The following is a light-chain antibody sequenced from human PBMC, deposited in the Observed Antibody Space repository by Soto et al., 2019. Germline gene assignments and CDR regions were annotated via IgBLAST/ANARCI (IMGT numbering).Light chain of an antibody. Sequence: DIVMTQSPGSLAVSLGERATINCKSSRSLLYRSNNKHYLAWYQQRPGQPPRLLMYWASTREPGVPVRFSGSGSGTDFTLTINSLQAEDVAVYYCQQYYNPPWSFGQGTKVQI. CDR1: RSLLYRSNNKHY. J-gene: IGKJ1*01. CDR3: QQYYNPPWS. V-gene: IGKV4-1*01. CDR2: WAS.